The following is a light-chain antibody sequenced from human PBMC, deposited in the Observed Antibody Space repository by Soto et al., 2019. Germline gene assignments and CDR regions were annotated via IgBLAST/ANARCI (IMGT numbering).Light chain of an antibody. V-gene: IGKV1-39*01. CDR1: QSISSY. Sequence: DILMTQSPSSLSASVGDRVTITCRASQSISSYLNWYQQKPGKAPKLLIYAASSLQSGVPSRFSGSGSGTDFTLTISSLQPEDVATYYCQQSYSTSWTFGQGTKVEIK. CDR2: AAS. J-gene: IGKJ1*01. CDR3: QQSYSTSWT.